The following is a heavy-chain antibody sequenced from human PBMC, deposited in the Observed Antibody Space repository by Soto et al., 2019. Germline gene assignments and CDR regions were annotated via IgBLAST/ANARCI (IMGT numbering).Heavy chain of an antibody. CDR2: IIPIFDTA. CDR3: ARDLSSMVRRDYYYYGMDV. D-gene: IGHD3-10*01. V-gene: IGHV1-69*06. J-gene: IGHJ6*02. Sequence: QVQLVQSAAEVKKPGSSVKVSCKASAGTFSSYAISWVRQAPGQALERMGGIIPIFDTANYAHKFQGRVTITADKSTSTAYMELSSLRSEDTAVYFCARDLSSMVRRDYYYYGMDVWGQGTTVTVSS. CDR1: AGTFSSYA.